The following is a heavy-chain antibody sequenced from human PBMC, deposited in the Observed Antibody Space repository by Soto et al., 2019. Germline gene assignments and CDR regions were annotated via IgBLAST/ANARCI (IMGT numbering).Heavy chain of an antibody. D-gene: IGHD2-15*01. CDR3: AKWGCSGGSCYLPSDY. V-gene: IGHV3-30*18. CDR1: GFTFSSYG. J-gene: IGHJ4*02. CDR2: ISYDGSNK. Sequence: QVQLVESGGGVVQPGRSLRLSCAASGFTFSSYGMHWVRQAPGKGLEWVAVISYDGSNKYYADSVKGRFTISRDNSKNTLYLQMNSLRAEDTAVYYCAKWGCSGGSCYLPSDYWGQGTLVTVSS.